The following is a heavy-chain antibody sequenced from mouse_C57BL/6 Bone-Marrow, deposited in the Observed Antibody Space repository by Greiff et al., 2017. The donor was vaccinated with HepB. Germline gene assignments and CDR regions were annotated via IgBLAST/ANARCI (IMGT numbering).Heavy chain of an antibody. CDR3: ARGDSSGYVKN. CDR1: GYAFTNYL. J-gene: IGHJ3*01. Sequence: QVQLQQSGAELVRPGTSVKVSCKASGYAFTNYLIEWVKQRPGQGLEWIGVINPGSGGTNYNEKFKGKATLTADKSSSTAYMQLSSLTSEDSAVYFCARGDSSGYVKNWGQGTLVTVSA. CDR2: INPGSGGT. V-gene: IGHV1-54*01. D-gene: IGHD3-2*02.